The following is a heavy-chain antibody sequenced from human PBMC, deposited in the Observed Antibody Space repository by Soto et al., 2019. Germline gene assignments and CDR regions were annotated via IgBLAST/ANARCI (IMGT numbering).Heavy chain of an antibody. V-gene: IGHV1-58*01. D-gene: IGHD3-10*01. J-gene: IGHJ4*02. CDR2: IVVGSGNT. CDR1: GFTFTSSA. Sequence: ASVKVPCKASGFTFTSSAVQWVRQARGQRLEWIGWIVVGSGNTNYAQKFQERVTITRDMSTSTAYMELSSLRSEDTAVYYCAAITMVRGVIINARFDYWGQGTLVTVSS. CDR3: AAITMVRGVIINARFDY.